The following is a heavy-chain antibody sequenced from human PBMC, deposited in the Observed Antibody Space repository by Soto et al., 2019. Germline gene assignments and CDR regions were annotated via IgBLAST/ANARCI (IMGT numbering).Heavy chain of an antibody. CDR1: GYSFTSYW. CDR2: IDPSDSYT. Sequence: GESLKISCKGSGYSFTSYWISWVRQMPGKGLEWMGRIDPSDSYTNYSPSFQGHVTISADKSISTAYLQWSSLKASDTAMYYCARHIRYYSDSSGYSYFAYWGQGTLVTVSS. V-gene: IGHV5-10-1*01. CDR3: ARHIRYYSDSSGYSYFAY. J-gene: IGHJ4*02. D-gene: IGHD3-22*01.